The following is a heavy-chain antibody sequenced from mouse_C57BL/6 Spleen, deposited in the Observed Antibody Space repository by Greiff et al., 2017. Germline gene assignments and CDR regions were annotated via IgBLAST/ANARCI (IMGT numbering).Heavy chain of an antibody. CDR3: ARQLRLRGYAMDY. J-gene: IGHJ4*01. Sequence: VQLQQSGPGLVQPSQSLSITCTVSGFSLTSYGVHWVRQSPGKGLEWLGEIWRGGSTDYYAAFISRLSISKDNSKCQVFFKMNSLQADDTAIYYCARQLRLRGYAMDYWGQGTSVTVSA. CDR2: IWRGGST. V-gene: IGHV2-2*01. D-gene: IGHD3-2*02. CDR1: GFSLTSYG.